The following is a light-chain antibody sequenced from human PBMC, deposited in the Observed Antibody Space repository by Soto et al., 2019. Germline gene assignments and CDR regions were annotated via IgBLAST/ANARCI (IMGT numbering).Light chain of an antibody. Sequence: EISLAQPPGTLSLSPGERATLSCRASQSVSSYLAWYQQKPGQPPRLLIYDASNRATAIPARFSGSGSGTDFTLTISSLEPEDFAVYYCQQRSTWPLTFGGGTKVDIK. J-gene: IGKJ4*01. CDR1: QSVSSY. CDR2: DAS. CDR3: QQRSTWPLT. V-gene: IGKV3-11*01.